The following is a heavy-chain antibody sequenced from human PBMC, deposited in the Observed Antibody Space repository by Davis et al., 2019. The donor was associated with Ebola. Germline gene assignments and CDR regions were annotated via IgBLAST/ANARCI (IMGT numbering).Heavy chain of an antibody. J-gene: IGHJ4*02. CDR2: IDPSDTYT. V-gene: IGHV5-10-1*01. D-gene: IGHD3-22*01. CDR1: GYSFTSYW. Sequence: GESLKISCKGSGYSFTSYWIGWVRQLPGKGLEWMGSIDPSDTYTRYSPSFQGHVTISADKSISTAYLQWSSLKASDTAMYYCARRGYYDSSGYYFHFDYWGQGTLVTVSS. CDR3: ARRGYYDSSGYYFHFDY.